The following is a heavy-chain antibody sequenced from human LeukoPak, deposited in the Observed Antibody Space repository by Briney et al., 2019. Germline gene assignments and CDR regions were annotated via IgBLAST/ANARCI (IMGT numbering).Heavy chain of an antibody. Sequence: WGSLRLSCAASGFSFSSHWMHLVRQAPGKGLVRVSRINGDGSGTLYADSVEGRFTISRDNAKNTVFLQMNSLRAEDTAVYCCTRGGSPPEALGDVFDIWGQGTMVTVSS. CDR2: INGDGSGT. CDR3: TRGGSPPEALGDVFDI. J-gene: IGHJ3*02. CDR1: GFSFSSHW. V-gene: IGHV3-74*01. D-gene: IGHD1-26*01.